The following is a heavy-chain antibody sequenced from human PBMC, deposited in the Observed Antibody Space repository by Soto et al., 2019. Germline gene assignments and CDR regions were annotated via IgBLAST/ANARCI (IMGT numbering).Heavy chain of an antibody. Sequence: VASVKVSCKASGGTFSSYTISWVRQAPGQGLEWMGRIIPILGIANYAQKFQGRVTITADKSTSTAYMELSSLRSEDTAVYYCARGVFYSSGWYPNDYYYYYGMDVWG. D-gene: IGHD6-19*01. CDR2: IIPILGIA. V-gene: IGHV1-69*02. CDR1: GGTFSSYT. J-gene: IGHJ6*02. CDR3: ARGVFYSSGWYPNDYYYYYGMDV.